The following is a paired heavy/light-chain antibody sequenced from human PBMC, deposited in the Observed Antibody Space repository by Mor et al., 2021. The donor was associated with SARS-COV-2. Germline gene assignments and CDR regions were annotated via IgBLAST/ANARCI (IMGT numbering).Light chain of an antibody. Sequence: DIQMTQSPSTLSASVGDRVTISCRASQSISSWLAWYQQKPGKAPKLLIYKASTSESGVPSRFSGSGSGTEFTLTIISLQPDDFAAYYCQQYKSYPYTFGQGTKLEIK. CDR1: QSISSW. CDR2: KAS. V-gene: IGKV1-5*03. CDR3: QQYKSYPYT. J-gene: IGKJ2*01.
Heavy chain of an antibody. Sequence: EVQMLESGGDFVQPGGSLRLSCAASGFTFSSYAMSWVRQAPGKGLEWVSAISGPGSNTDYADSVKGRFTISRDNSKNTLYLQMNSLRAEDTAVYYCAKDRPPQVWLNEGRYFDYWGRGTLVTVSS. CDR3: AKDRPPQVWLNEGRYFDY. CDR1: GFTFSSYA. J-gene: IGHJ4*02. V-gene: IGHV3-23*01. D-gene: IGHD1-1*01. CDR2: ISGPGSNT.